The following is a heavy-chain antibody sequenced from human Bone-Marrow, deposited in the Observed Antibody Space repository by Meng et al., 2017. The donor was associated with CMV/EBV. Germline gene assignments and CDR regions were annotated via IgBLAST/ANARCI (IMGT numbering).Heavy chain of an antibody. CDR3: ARDGACGGDCYHSGYYYYGMDV. CDR2: ISSSGSTI. Sequence: GESLKISCAASGFTFSSYEMNWVRQAPGKGLEWASYISSSGSTIYYADSVKGRFTISRDNAKNSLYLQMNSLRAEDTAVYYCARDGACGGDCYHSGYYYYGMDVWGQGTTVTVSS. D-gene: IGHD2-21*01. CDR1: GFTFSSYE. V-gene: IGHV3-48*03. J-gene: IGHJ6*02.